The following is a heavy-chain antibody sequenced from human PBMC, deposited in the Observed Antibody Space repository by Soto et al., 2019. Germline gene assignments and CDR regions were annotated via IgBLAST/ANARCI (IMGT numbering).Heavy chain of an antibody. CDR1: GGSISSGDYY. CDR2: IYYSGST. J-gene: IGHJ5*02. V-gene: IGHV4-30-4*01. Sequence: PSETLSLTCTVSGGSISSGDYYWSWIRQPPGKGLEWIGYIYYSGSTYYNPSLKSRVTISIDPSKNQFSLKLNSVTAADAAVYYCARTPGGWFDPWGRGTLVTVSS. CDR3: ARTPGGWFDP. D-gene: IGHD3-16*01.